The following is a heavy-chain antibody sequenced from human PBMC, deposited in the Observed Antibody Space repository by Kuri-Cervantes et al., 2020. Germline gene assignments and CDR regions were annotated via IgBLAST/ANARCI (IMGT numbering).Heavy chain of an antibody. CDR1: GFTFSSYG. J-gene: IGHJ4*02. CDR2: ISYDGSNK. Sequence: GGSLRLSCAASGFTFSSYGMHWVRQAPGKGLEWVAVISYDGSNKYYADSVKGRFTISRDNSKNTLYPQMNSLRAEYTAVYYCAKEGYYYDSSGYFDYWGQGTLVTVSS. V-gene: IGHV3-30*18. D-gene: IGHD3-22*01. CDR3: AKEGYYYDSSGYFDY.